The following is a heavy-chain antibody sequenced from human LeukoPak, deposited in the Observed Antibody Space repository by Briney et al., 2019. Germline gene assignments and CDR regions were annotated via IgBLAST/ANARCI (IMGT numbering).Heavy chain of an antibody. D-gene: IGHD6-13*01. CDR2: IYSGGST. CDR1: GFTVSSNY. CDR3: ARDSVAAGYFDY. Sequence: PGGSLRLSCAASGFTVSSNYMSWVRQAPGKGLEWVSVIYSGGSTYYADSVKGRFTISRDNSKNTLYLQINSLRAEDTAVYYCARDSVAAGYFDYWGQGTLVTVSS. J-gene: IGHJ4*02. V-gene: IGHV3-53*01.